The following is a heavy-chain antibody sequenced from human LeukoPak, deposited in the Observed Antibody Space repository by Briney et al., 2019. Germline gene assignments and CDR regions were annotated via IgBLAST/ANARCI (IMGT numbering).Heavy chain of an antibody. CDR1: GFTFNNYW. V-gene: IGHV3-7*01. CDR3: AKASIAGAIGVLDY. D-gene: IGHD1-26*01. J-gene: IGHJ4*02. Sequence: GGSLRLSCAAFGFTFNNYWMSWVRQAPGKGLEWVANINQDGSGKNYVDSVKGRFTISRDNAKNSLYLQMNSLRAEDTAVYSCAKASIAGAIGVLDYWGQGTLVTVSS. CDR2: INQDGSGK.